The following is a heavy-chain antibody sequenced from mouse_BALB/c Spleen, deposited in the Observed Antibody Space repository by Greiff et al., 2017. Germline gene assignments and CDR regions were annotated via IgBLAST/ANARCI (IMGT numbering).Heavy chain of an antibody. CDR2: ISSGGST. D-gene: IGHD2-13*01. V-gene: IGHV5-6-5*01. CDR1: GFTFSSYA. CDR3: AREGDYWYFDV. Sequence: EVMLVESGGGLAKPGGSLKLSCAASGFTFSSYAMSWVRQTPEKRLEWVASISSGGSTYYPDSVKGRFTISRYNARNILYLQMSSLRSEDTAMYYCAREGDYWYFDVWGAGTTVTVSS. J-gene: IGHJ1*01.